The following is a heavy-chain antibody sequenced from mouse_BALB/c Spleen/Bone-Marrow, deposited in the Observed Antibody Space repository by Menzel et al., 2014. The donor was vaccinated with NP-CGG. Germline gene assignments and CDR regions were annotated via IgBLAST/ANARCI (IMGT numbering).Heavy chain of an antibody. Sequence: EVKLMESGGGLVQPGGSRKLSCAASGFTFSSFGMHWVRQAPEKGLEWVAYISSGSSNIYYADTVKGRFTISRDNPKNTLFLQMTSLRSEDTAMYYCARLGGNYRPYALDYWGQGTSVTVSS. CDR3: ARLGGNYRPYALDY. V-gene: IGHV5-17*02. D-gene: IGHD2-1*01. CDR1: GFTFSSFG. J-gene: IGHJ4*01. CDR2: ISSGSSNI.